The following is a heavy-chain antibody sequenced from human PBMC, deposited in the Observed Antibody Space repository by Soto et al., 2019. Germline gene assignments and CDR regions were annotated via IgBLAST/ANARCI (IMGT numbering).Heavy chain of an antibody. J-gene: IGHJ3*02. CDR2: ISYDGSNK. Sequence: PGGSLRLSCAASGFTFSSDAMHWVRQAPGKGLERVAVISYDGSNKYYADSVKGRFTISRDNSKNTLYLQMNSLRAEDTAVYYCARDGHTLWIATANGDFDIWSQGTMVTVSS. V-gene: IGHV3-30-3*01. CDR3: ARDGHTLWIATANGDFDI. D-gene: IGHD2-21*01. CDR1: GFTFSSDA.